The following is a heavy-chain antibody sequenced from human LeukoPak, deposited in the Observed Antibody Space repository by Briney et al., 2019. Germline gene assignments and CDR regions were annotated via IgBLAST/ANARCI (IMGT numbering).Heavy chain of an antibody. CDR2: IYYSGST. CDR1: GGSISSYY. CDR3: ARRNYYDSSGYYYEDY. D-gene: IGHD3-22*01. V-gene: IGHV4-59*08. J-gene: IGHJ4*02. Sequence: SETLSLTCTVSGGSISSYYWSWIRQPPGKGLEWIGYIYYSGSTYYNPSLKSRVTISVDTSKNQFSLKLSSVTAADTAVYYCARRNYYDSSGYYYEDYWGQGTLVTVSS.